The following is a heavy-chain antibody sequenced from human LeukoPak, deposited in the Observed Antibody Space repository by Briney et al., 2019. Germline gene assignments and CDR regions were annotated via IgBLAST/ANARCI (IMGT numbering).Heavy chain of an antibody. CDR2: ISYDGSNK. V-gene: IGHV3-30-3*01. J-gene: IGHJ4*02. CDR3: AADDFDY. Sequence: PGGSLRLPCAASGFTVSSNYMSWVRQAPGKGLEWVAVISYDGSNKYYADSVKGRFTISRDNSKNTLYLQMNSLRAEDTAVYYCAADDFDYWGQGTLVTVSS. CDR1: GFTVSSNY.